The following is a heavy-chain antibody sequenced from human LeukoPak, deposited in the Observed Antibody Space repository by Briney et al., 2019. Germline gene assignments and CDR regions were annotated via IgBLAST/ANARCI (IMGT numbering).Heavy chain of an antibody. V-gene: IGHV3-30-3*01. D-gene: IGHD6-19*01. CDR3: ASRIVVAGSWGPFDY. CDR2: ISYDGSNK. Sequence: GGSLRLSCAASGFTFSNYAMSWVRQAPGKGLEWVAVISYDGSNKYYVDSVKGRFTISRDNSKNTLYLQMNSLRAEDTAVYFCASRIVVAGSWGPFDYWGQGTLVTVSS. J-gene: IGHJ4*02. CDR1: GFTFSNYA.